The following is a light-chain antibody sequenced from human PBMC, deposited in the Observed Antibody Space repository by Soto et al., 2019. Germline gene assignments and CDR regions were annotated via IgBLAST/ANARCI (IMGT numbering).Light chain of an antibody. CDR3: ISYTRSGTRV. J-gene: IGLJ3*02. CDR1: SSDVGGYNY. CDR2: DVG. Sequence: QSALTQPASVSGSPGQSITISCTGTSSDVGGYNYVSWYQQHPDKAPKLVIYDVGNRPSGVSNRFSASKSGNTASLTISGLQAEDEADYYCISYTRSGTRVFGGGTKVTVL. V-gene: IGLV2-14*03.